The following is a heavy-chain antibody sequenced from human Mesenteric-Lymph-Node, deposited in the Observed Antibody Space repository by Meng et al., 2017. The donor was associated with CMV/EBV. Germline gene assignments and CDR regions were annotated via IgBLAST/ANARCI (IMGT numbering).Heavy chain of an antibody. CDR1: ASIASSGYY. CDR3: ARASSGWYTGAVKFDH. D-gene: IGHD6-19*01. CDR2: IYYSGST. J-gene: IGHJ4*02. V-gene: IGHV4-39*01. Sequence: ASIASSGYYWGWIRQHPGKGLGWIGSIYYSGSTDYNPSLKSRVTMSVDTSKNQFSVKLSSMTAADTAVYYCARASSGWYTGAVKFDHWGQGTLVTVSS.